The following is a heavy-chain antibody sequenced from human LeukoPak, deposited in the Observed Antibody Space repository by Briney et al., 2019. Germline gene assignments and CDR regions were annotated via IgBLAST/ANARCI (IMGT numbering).Heavy chain of an antibody. Sequence: ASEKVSCKASGYTFTSYYMHWVRQAPGQGLEWMGIINPSGGSTSYAQKFQGRVTMTRDTSTSTVYMELSSLRSEDTAVYYCARNLNLYDSSGYCDYWGQGTLVTVSS. CDR2: INPSGGST. J-gene: IGHJ4*02. CDR3: ARNLNLYDSSGYCDY. CDR1: GYTFTSYY. V-gene: IGHV1-46*01. D-gene: IGHD3-22*01.